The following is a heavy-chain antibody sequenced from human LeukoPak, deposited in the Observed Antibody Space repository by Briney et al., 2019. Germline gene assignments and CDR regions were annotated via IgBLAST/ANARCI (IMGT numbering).Heavy chain of an antibody. V-gene: IGHV3-7*01. CDR1: GFTFRSYW. J-gene: IGHJ4*02. D-gene: IGHD4-17*01. Sequence: PGGSLRLSCAASGFTFRSYWMSWVRQAPGKGLEWVANIKHDGSEIYYVDSVKGRFTISRDNAKNSLYLQTNSLRAEDTALYYCARDPYGDYGDCFDYWGQGTLVTVSS. CDR2: IKHDGSEI. CDR3: ARDPYGDYGDCFDY.